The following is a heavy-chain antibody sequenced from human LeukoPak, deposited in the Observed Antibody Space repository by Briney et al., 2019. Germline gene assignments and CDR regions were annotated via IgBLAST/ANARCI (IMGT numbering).Heavy chain of an antibody. CDR2: IYYSGST. CDR3: ASYETYGRRSGDY. J-gene: IGHJ4*02. Sequence: PSETLSLTCTVSGGSISSSSYYWGWIRQPPGRGLEWIGSIYYSGSTYYNPSLKSRVTISVDTSKNHFSLKLSSVTAADTAVHYCASYETYGRRSGDYWGQGTLVTVSS. V-gene: IGHV4-39*01. D-gene: IGHD3-3*01. CDR1: GGSISSSSYY.